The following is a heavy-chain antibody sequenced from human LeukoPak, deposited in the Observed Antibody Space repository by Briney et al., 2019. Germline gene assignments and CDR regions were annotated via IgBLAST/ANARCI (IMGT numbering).Heavy chain of an antibody. CDR1: GFTFSSYG. V-gene: IGHV3-30*02. J-gene: IGHJ4*02. CDR3: ASPRHGAMIVVAPFDY. CDR2: IRYDGSNK. Sequence: GGSLRLSCAASGFTFSSYGMHWVRQAPGKGLEWVAFIRYDGSNKYYADSVKGRSTISRDNSKNTLYLQMNSLRAEDTAVYYCASPRHGAMIVVAPFDYWGQGTLVTVSS. D-gene: IGHD3-22*01.